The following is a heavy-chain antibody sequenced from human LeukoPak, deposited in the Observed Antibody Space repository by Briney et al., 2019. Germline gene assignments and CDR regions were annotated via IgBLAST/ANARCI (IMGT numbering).Heavy chain of an antibody. CDR1: GGSISSYY. CDR2: IYNSGST. D-gene: IGHD4-23*01. J-gene: IGHJ4*02. V-gene: IGHV4-59*08. CDR3: ARGYGGNSGIGFDY. Sequence: PSGTLSLTCTVSGGSISSYYWNWIRQPPGKGLEWIGYIYNSGSTNYNPSLQSRVTISVDTSKNQFSLNLSSVTAADTAVYYCARGYGGNSGIGFDYWGQGTLVTVSS.